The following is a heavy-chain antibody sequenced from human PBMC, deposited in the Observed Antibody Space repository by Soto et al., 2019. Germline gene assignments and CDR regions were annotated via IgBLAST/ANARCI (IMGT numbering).Heavy chain of an antibody. CDR1: GYTFTSYG. V-gene: IGHV1-18*04. CDR3: ARDLERPLSSGYYNWFDP. J-gene: IGHJ5*02. CDR2: ISAYNGNT. D-gene: IGHD3-22*01. Sequence: ASVKVSCKASGYTFTSYGISWVRQAPGQGLEWMGWISAYNGNTNYAQKLQGRVTMTTDTSTSTAYMELRSLRSDDTAVYYCARDLERPLSSGYYNWFDPWGQGTLVTVS.